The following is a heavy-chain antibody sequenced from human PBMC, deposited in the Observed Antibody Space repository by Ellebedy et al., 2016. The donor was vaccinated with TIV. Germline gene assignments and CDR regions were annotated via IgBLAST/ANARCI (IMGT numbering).Heavy chain of an antibody. Sequence: GESLKISXAASGFTFSSYWMSWVRQAPGKGLEWVANIKQDGSEKYYVDSVKGRFTISRDNAKNSLYLQMNSLRAEDTAVYYCARDVALVADPLDYWGQGTLVTVSS. J-gene: IGHJ4*02. D-gene: IGHD5-12*01. CDR1: GFTFSSYW. CDR2: IKQDGSEK. CDR3: ARDVALVADPLDY. V-gene: IGHV3-7*01.